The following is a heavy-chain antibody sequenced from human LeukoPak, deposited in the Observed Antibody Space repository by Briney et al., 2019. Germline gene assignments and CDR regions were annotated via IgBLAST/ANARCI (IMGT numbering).Heavy chain of an antibody. Sequence: ASVTVTCKASGYTFTGYYMHWVRQAPGQGLEWMGWISPNSGGTNYAQKFQGRVTMTRDTSISTAYMELSRLRSDDTAVYYCARVHYYESSGYCFDYWGQGTLVTVSS. J-gene: IGHJ4*02. CDR3: ARVHYYESSGYCFDY. D-gene: IGHD3-22*01. V-gene: IGHV1-2*02. CDR1: GYTFTGYY. CDR2: ISPNSGGT.